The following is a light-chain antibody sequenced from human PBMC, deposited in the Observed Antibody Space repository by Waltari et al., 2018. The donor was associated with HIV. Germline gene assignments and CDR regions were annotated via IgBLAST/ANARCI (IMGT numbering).Light chain of an antibody. V-gene: IGLV8-61*01. CDR2: STN. J-gene: IGLJ3*02. Sequence: QTVVTQEPSFSVSPGGTVTLHCGFRSDSVSTTHYASCDRQTPGQAPRTLIYSTNVRSSGVPDRFSGSILGNKAALTITGAQADDECHYYCVLYMGGAWVFGGGTKLTVL. CDR1: SDSVSTTHY. CDR3: VLYMGGAWV.